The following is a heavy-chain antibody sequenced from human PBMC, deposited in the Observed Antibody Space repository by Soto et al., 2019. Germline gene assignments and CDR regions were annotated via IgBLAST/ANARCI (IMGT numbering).Heavy chain of an antibody. CDR2: IIPILGIA. Sequence: QVQLVQSGAEVKKPGSSVKVSCKASGGTFSSYTISWVRQAPGQGLEWMGRIIPILGIATYAQKFQGRVTITGNKSTRTANMELSSLISEDTAVFYCVVAQENHWFDSCRKGTMVTVSS. CDR1: GGTFSSYT. D-gene: IGHD5-12*01. V-gene: IGHV1-69*02. CDR3: VVAQENHWFDS. J-gene: IGHJ5*01.